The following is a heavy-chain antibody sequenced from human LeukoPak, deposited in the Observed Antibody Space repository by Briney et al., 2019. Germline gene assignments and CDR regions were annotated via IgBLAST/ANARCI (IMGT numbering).Heavy chain of an antibody. CDR3: ARDIGYCGGGGCRYWFDP. CDR1: GYTFTSYG. Sequence: ASVKVSCKASGYTFTSYGISWVRQAPGQGLERMGWISAYNGNTNYAQKVQGRVTMTTDTSTSTVYMELRSLRSDDTAVYYCARDIGYCGGGGCRYWFDPWGQGTLVTVSS. J-gene: IGHJ5*02. D-gene: IGHD2-15*01. V-gene: IGHV1-18*01. CDR2: ISAYNGNT.